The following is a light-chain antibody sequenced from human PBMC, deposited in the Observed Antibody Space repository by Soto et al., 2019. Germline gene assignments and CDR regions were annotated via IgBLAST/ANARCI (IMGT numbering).Light chain of an antibody. Sequence: QSALTQPASVSGSPGQSITISCTGTSSDVGTYNLVSWYQQHPGKAPQLMIYEANKRPSGVSNRFSGSKSGNTASLTISGLLAVDEAEYYCCSYAGSSTPHYVFGTGTKVTVL. CDR3: CSYAGSSTPHYV. V-gene: IGLV2-23*01. CDR1: SSDVGTYNL. CDR2: EAN. J-gene: IGLJ1*01.